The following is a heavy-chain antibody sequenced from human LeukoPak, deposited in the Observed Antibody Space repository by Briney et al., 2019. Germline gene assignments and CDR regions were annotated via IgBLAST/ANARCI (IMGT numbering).Heavy chain of an antibody. CDR3: AHHEAVVAAPGYFDY. CDR2: ISGSGGST. CDR1: GFTVSSNY. D-gene: IGHD2-15*01. V-gene: IGHV3-23*01. Sequence: GGSLRLSCAASGFTVSSNYMSWVRQAPGKGLEWVSAISGSGGSTYYADSVKGRFTISRDNSKNTLYLQMNSLRAEDTAVYYCAHHEAVVAAPGYFDYWGQGTLVTVSS. J-gene: IGHJ4*02.